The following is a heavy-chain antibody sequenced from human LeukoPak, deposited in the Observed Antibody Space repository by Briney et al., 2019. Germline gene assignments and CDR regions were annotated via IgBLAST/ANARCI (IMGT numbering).Heavy chain of an antibody. CDR1: GGSISSTNYY. CDR3: AREAYDILTGQYYFDY. CDR2: IYYSGST. D-gene: IGHD3-9*01. J-gene: IGHJ4*02. Sequence: RTSETLSLTCTVSGGSISSTNYYRGWIRQPPGKGLEWIGSIYYSGSTYYNPSLKSRVTISVDTSKNQFSLKLSSVTAADTAVYYCAREAYDILTGQYYFDYWGQGTLVTVSS. V-gene: IGHV4-39*07.